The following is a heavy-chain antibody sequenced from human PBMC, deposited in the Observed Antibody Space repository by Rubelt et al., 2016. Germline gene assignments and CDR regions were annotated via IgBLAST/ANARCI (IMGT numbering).Heavy chain of an antibody. CDR3: TRGKQLGSYNWCDP. V-gene: IGHV4-39*07. CDR2: IHYTGST. CDR1: GGSIRSSGFY. Sequence: QLQLQESGPGLVKPSETLSLTCTVSGGSIRSSGFYWDWIRQAPGKELEWIGSIHYTGSTYYNPSLEGRVTISLDTSKDQFSLGLGSVTAADTAVYCCTRGKQLGSYNWCDPWGQGTLVTVAS. J-gene: IGHJ5*02. D-gene: IGHD1-1*01.